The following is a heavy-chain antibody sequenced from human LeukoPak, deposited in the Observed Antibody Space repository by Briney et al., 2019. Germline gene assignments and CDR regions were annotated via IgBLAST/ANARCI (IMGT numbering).Heavy chain of an antibody. CDR3: AKDRIRYFDWLNDY. J-gene: IGHJ4*02. CDR2: IKQDGSEK. V-gene: IGHV3-7*03. Sequence: GGSLRLSCVASGFTFSSYWMSWVRQDPGKGLEWLANIKQDGSEKYYVDSVKGRFTISRDNAKNSLYLQMNSLRAEDTAVYFRAKDRIRYFDWLNDYWGQGTLVTVSS. D-gene: IGHD3-9*01. CDR1: GFTFSSYW.